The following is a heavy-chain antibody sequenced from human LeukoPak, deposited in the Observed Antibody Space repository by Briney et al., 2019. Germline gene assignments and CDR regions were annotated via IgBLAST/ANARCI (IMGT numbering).Heavy chain of an antibody. Sequence: GGSLRLSCAASGFTFSSYEMNWVRQAPGKGLEWVSSISSSSSYIYYADSVKGRFTISRDNAKNSLYLQMNSLGAEDTAVYYCASLPPYDYGGNVDAFDIWGQGTMVTVSS. V-gene: IGHV3-21*01. D-gene: IGHD4-23*01. CDR3: ASLPPYDYGGNVDAFDI. CDR1: GFTFSSYE. CDR2: ISSSSSYI. J-gene: IGHJ3*02.